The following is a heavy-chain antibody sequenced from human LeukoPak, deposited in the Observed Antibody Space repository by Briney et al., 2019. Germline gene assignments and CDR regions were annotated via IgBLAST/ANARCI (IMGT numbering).Heavy chain of an antibody. J-gene: IGHJ3*02. V-gene: IGHV5-51*01. CDR3: ARLGYSGSYFGAFDI. CDR2: IYPGNSDT. CDR1: WYRYTTYW. Sequence: GESLKIPWKGPWYRYTTYWIAWARQMPGKGLEWMGIIYPGNSDTRYSPSFQGQVTISAHKSISTAYLQWSSLKASDTAMYYCARLGYSGSYFGAFDIWGQGTMVTVSS. D-gene: IGHD1-26*01.